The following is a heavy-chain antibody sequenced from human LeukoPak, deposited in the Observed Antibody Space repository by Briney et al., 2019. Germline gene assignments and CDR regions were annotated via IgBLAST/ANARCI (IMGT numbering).Heavy chain of an antibody. CDR1: GGTFSSYA. D-gene: IGHD3-3*01. CDR3: TRTKDYDFWSGYCLDP. Sequence: SVKVSCKASGGTFSSYAISWVRQAPGQGLEWMGRIIPIFGTANYAQKFQGRVTITTDESTSTAYMELSSLRSEDTAVYYCTRTKDYDFWSGYCLDPWGQGTLVTVSS. CDR2: IIPIFGTA. J-gene: IGHJ5*02. V-gene: IGHV1-69*05.